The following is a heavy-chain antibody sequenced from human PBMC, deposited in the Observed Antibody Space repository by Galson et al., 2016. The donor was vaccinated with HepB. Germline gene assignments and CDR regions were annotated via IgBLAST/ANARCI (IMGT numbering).Heavy chain of an antibody. Sequence: SLRLSCAASGFTFSGSAMHWVRQASGKGLEWVGRIRSKTSSYATAYAASVNGRFTISRDDSKNTAYLQMNSLKTEDTAVYDCTRRRDYGGHSVGDYWGQGTLVTVSS. J-gene: IGHJ4*02. CDR2: IRSKTSSYAT. CDR1: GFTFSGSA. CDR3: TRRRDYGGHSVGDY. D-gene: IGHD4-23*01. V-gene: IGHV3-73*01.